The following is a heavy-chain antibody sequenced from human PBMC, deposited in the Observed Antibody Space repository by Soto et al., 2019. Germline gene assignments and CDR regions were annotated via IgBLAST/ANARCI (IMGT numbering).Heavy chain of an antibody. CDR3: AKDHRNGGSRVDY. CDR2: ISYDGKDA. Sequence: QVQLVESGGGVVQPGRSLRLSCAVSGFSFKSHGMHWVRQAPGKGLEWVAFISYDGKDANYADSVKGRFTISRDNSKDALYLQMGSLRGEDTAVYFCAKDHRNGGSRVDYWGQGTLVTFSS. J-gene: IGHJ4*02. V-gene: IGHV3-30*18. CDR1: GFSFKSHG. D-gene: IGHD2-15*01.